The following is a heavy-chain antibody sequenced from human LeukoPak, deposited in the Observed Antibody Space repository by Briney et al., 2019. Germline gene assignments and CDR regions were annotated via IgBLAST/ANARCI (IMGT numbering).Heavy chain of an antibody. D-gene: IGHD5-18*01. CDR2: VSGSGGST. J-gene: IGHJ4*02. CDR3: AKGAASRGYTYVAN. V-gene: IGHV3-23*01. CDR1: AFTCRPYA. Sequence: GGSLRLSCAASAFTCRPYAMIWVRQAQGKGLEWVSSVSGSGGSTYYADSVKGRFTISRDNSNNTLYLQMNSPRAEDTAVYYCAKGAASRGYTYVANWGQGTLVTVSS.